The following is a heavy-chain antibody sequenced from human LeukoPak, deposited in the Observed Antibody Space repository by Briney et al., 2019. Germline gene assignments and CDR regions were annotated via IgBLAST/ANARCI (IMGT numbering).Heavy chain of an antibody. CDR3: ARDLSDRGGFDY. D-gene: IGHD3-16*01. CDR1: GYTFTSYG. V-gene: IGHV1-69*05. CDR2: IIPIFGTA. Sequence: GASVKVSCKASGYTFTSYGISWVRQAPGQGLEWMGGIIPIFGTANYAQKFQGRVTITTDKSTSTAYMELSSLRSEDTAVYYCARDLSDRGGFDYWGQGTLVTVSS. J-gene: IGHJ4*02.